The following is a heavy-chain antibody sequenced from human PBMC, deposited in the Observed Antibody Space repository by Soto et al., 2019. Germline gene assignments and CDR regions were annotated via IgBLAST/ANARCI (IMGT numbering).Heavy chain of an antibody. D-gene: IGHD3-22*01. J-gene: IGHJ4*02. CDR2: FDPEDGET. Sequence: GASVKVSCKASGGTFSSYAISWVRQGPGKGLEWMGGFDPEDGETIYAQKFQGRVTMTEDTSTDTAYMELSSLRSEDTAVYYCATGRSGYYYEFGYWGQGTLVTVSS. V-gene: IGHV1-24*01. CDR1: GGTFSSYA. CDR3: ATGRSGYYYEFGY.